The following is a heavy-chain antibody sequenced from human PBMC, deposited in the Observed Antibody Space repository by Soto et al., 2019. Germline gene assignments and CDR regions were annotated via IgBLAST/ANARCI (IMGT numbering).Heavy chain of an antibody. J-gene: IGHJ6*02. D-gene: IGHD5-18*01. Sequence: SETLSLTCTVSGGSISSYYWGWIRQPPGKGLEWIGSIYYSGSTYYNPSLKSRVTISVDTSKSQFFLKLSSLTAADTAVYFCTCIFSGGYGYGFYYYGMDVWGQGTTVTVSS. CDR1: GGSISSYY. CDR2: IYYSGST. CDR3: TCIFSGGYGYGFYYYGMDV. V-gene: IGHV4-39*01.